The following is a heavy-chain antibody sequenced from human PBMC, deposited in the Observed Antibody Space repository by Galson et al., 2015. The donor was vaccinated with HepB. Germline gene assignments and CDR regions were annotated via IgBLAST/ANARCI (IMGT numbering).Heavy chain of an antibody. CDR1: GFSLSTSGVG. D-gene: IGHD3-9*01. J-gene: IGHJ4*02. CDR3: ARCFNHEISSGNYVFDY. V-gene: IGHV2-5*02. CDR2: IYWDDDK. Sequence: PALVKPTQTVTLTCRFSGFSLSTSGVGVGWIRQSPGKAPEWLALIYWDDDKRYTPSMKNRLNIAKDSSDTEVVLTMTNLDPVDSATYYCARCFNHEISSGNYVFDYWGPGALVSVSS.